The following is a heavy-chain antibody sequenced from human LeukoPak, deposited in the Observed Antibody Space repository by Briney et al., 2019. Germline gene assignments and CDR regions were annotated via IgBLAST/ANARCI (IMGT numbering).Heavy chain of an antibody. CDR2: IYYSGST. Sequence: SETLSLTCTVSGGSFISSSYYWGWVRQPPGKGLEWIGSIYYSGSTSYNPSLKSRVTISVDKSKNQFSLKLSSVTAADTAVYYCARIRGYGSDFYYYYMDVWGKGTTVTVSS. J-gene: IGHJ6*03. CDR3: ARIRGYGSDFYYYYMDV. V-gene: IGHV4-39*07. D-gene: IGHD6-19*01. CDR1: GGSFISSSYY.